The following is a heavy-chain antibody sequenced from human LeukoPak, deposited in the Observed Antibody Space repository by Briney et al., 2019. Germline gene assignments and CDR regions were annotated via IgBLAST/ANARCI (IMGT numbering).Heavy chain of an antibody. J-gene: IGHJ3*02. CDR1: GGSISSSSYY. CDR3: ARDIVGATRGAFDI. D-gene: IGHD1-26*01. CDR2: IYYSGST. Sequence: PSETLSLTCTVSGGSISSSSYYWGWIRQPPGKGLEWIGSIYYSGSTYYNPSLKSRVTISVDTSKNQFSLKLSSVTAADTAVYYCARDIVGATRGAFDIWGQGTMVTVSS. V-gene: IGHV4-39*07.